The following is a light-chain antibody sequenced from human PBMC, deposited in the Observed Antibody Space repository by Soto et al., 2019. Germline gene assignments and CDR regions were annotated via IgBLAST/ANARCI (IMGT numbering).Light chain of an antibody. Sequence: QSALTQPASVSASPGQSITIPCTGTSSDVGSYNLVSWFQQHPGKVPNLLIYEGTKRPSGLSDRFSGSKSGTTASLTISGLQAEDEAHYYCYSYAGENLYVFGTGTKVTVL. CDR3: YSYAGENLYV. CDR2: EGT. CDR1: SSDVGSYNL. V-gene: IGLV2-23*01. J-gene: IGLJ1*01.